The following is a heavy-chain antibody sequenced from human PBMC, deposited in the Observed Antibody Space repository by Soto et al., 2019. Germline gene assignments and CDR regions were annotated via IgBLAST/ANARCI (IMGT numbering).Heavy chain of an antibody. V-gene: IGHV3-23*01. CDR2: INGTGHSP. Sequence: EVQLLASGGGLVRPGGSLRLACEASGFTFSNYAMTWVRQAPGQGLEWVSVINGTGHSPFYADSVKGRFTISRDNSKATLYLQMNSLRAEDTAVYFCAKLVYDSSASGYFDSWGQGTLVTVSS. CDR3: AKLVYDSSASGYFDS. CDR1: GFTFSNYA. D-gene: IGHD3-22*01. J-gene: IGHJ4*02.